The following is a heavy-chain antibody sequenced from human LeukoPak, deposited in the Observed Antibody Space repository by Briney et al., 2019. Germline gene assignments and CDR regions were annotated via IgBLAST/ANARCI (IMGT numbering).Heavy chain of an antibody. V-gene: IGHV4-34*04. CDR3: ARGYSRGYSYALTLYYFDY. CDR2: INHRGST. D-gene: IGHD5-18*01. J-gene: IGHJ4*02. CDR1: VRSRSAYY. Sequence: SQSLSLTRAVCVRSRSAYYSSCIRQHPGRGREGVGEINHRGSTNHNPALKSQATISVDTSTNQFSLKLSSVTAADTAVYYCARGYSRGYSYALTLYYFDYWGQGTLVTVSS.